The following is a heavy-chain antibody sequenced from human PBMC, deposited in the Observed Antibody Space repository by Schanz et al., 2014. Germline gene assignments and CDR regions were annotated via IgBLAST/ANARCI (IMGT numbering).Heavy chain of an antibody. CDR1: GFTVSSNY. D-gene: IGHD1-26*01. Sequence: VQLVESGGGVVQPGGSLRLSCVASGFTVSSNYMSWVRQAPGKGLEWVSYISATSAKIDYADSVQGRFTISRDNAKNSLYLQMSSLRDEDTAVYYCAKDPSYGSDWVKYLDHWGQGTLVTVSS. J-gene: IGHJ4*02. CDR2: ISATSAKI. V-gene: IGHV3-48*02. CDR3: AKDPSYGSDWVKYLDH.